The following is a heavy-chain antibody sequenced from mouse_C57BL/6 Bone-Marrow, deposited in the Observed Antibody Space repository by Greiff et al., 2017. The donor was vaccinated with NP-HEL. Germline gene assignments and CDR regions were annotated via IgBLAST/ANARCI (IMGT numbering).Heavy chain of an antibody. D-gene: IGHD2-2*01. V-gene: IGHV5-16*01. Sequence: EVQLQQSEGGLVQPGSSMKLSCTASGFTFSDYYMAWVRQVPEKGLEWVANINYDGSSTYYLDSLKSRFIISRDNAKNILYLQMSSLKSEDTATYYGARDYGYDGGGYYFDYWGQGTTLTVSS. CDR1: GFTFSDYY. CDR2: INYDGSST. J-gene: IGHJ2*01. CDR3: ARDYGYDGGGYYFDY.